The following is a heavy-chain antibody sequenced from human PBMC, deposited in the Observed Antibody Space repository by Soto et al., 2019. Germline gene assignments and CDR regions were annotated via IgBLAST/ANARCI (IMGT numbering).Heavy chain of an antibody. V-gene: IGHV1-69*04. D-gene: IGHD6-13*01. CDR3: ARESSSWYGVYYYYGMDV. J-gene: IGHJ6*02. Sequence: ASVKVSCKASGGTFRNYTISWVRQAPGQGLEWMGRIIPILGIANYAQKFQGRVTITADKSTSTAYMELSSLRSEDTAVYYCARESSSWYGVYYYYGMDVWGQGTTVTVSS. CDR1: GGTFRNYT. CDR2: IIPILGIA.